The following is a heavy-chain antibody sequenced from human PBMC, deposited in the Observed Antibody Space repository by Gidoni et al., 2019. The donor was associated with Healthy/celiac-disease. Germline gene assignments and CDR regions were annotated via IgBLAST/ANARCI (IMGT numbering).Heavy chain of an antibody. J-gene: IGHJ5*02. Sequence: QVQLQQWGAGLLKPSETLSLTCAVYGGSFSGYYWSWIRQPPGKGLEWIGEINHSGSTNYNPSLKSRVTISVDTSKNQCSLKLSSVTAADTAVYSCARVRAPVYWFDPWGQGTLVTVSS. CDR1: GGSFSGYY. V-gene: IGHV4-34*01. CDR2: INHSGST. CDR3: ARVRAPVYWFDP.